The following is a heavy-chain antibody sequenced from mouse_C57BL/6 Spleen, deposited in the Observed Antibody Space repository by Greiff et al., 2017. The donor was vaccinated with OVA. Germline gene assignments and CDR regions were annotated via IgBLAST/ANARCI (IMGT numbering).Heavy chain of an antibody. D-gene: IGHD1-1*01. J-gene: IGHJ4*01. Sequence: EVKLMESGAELVKPGASVKLSCTASGFNIKDYYMHWVKQRTEQGLEWIGRIDPEDGETKYAPKFQGKATITADTSSNTAYLQLSSLTSEDTAGYYCARESTTVVDYAMDYWGQGTSVTVSS. V-gene: IGHV14-2*01. CDR3: ARESTTVVDYAMDY. CDR2: IDPEDGET. CDR1: GFNIKDYY.